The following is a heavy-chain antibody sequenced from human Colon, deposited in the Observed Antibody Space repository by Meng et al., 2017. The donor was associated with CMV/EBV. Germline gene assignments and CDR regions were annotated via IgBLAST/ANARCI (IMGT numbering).Heavy chain of an antibody. Sequence: GGSLRLSCAASGFTFYNAWMNWVRQAPGKGLEWIGRIKSKSAGEATDYAAAVKGRFTISRDNSKNTLYLQMDSLKAEDTAVYYCARDAADSSSPAWFDPWGQGTLVTVSS. CDR2: IKSKSAGEAT. CDR3: ARDAADSSSPAWFDP. J-gene: IGHJ5*02. CDR1: GFTFYNAW. D-gene: IGHD6-13*01. V-gene: IGHV3-15*05.